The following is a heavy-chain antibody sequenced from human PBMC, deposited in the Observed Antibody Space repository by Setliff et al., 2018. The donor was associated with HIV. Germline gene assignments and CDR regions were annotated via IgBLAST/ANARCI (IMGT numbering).Heavy chain of an antibody. V-gene: IGHV1-24*01. CDR2: FDPQDGET. CDR3: ARVPLGYDSSGFYGVIDYFQL. D-gene: IGHD3-22*01. Sequence: ASVKVSCKVYGYTLSELSIHWVRQAPGKGLEWMGYFDPQDGETVYAQKFQGRVTLTEDTSTGTAYMELSGLRSEDTAVYYCARVPLGYDSSGFYGVIDYFQLWGQGTPVTVS. CDR1: GYTLSELS. J-gene: IGHJ1*01.